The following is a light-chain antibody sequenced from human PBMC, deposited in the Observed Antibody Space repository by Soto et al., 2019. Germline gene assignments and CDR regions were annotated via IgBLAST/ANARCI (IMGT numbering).Light chain of an antibody. J-gene: IGKJ1*01. CDR1: QSISTW. CDR2: MAS. Sequence: DIQMTQSPSTLSASVGDRVTITCRANQSISTWLAWYQHKPGNAPKLLIYMASSLESGVPSRVSGSGSGTEFSLTISGLQPDDFATYFCQQYHNYWWTFGQGTKVAIK. CDR3: QQYHNYWWT. V-gene: IGKV1-5*03.